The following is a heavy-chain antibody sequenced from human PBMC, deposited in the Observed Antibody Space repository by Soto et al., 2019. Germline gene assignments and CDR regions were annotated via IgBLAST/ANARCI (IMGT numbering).Heavy chain of an antibody. D-gene: IGHD2-15*01. CDR3: ATFCGSCYSYYYYYYMDV. V-gene: IGHV3-48*01. CDR2: ISSSSSTI. CDR1: GFTFSSYS. Sequence: GGSLRLSCAASGFTFSSYSMNWVRQAPGKGLEWVSYISSSSSTIYYADSVKGRFTISRDNAKNSLYLQMNSLRAEDTAVYYCATFCGSCYSYYYYYYMDVWGKGTTVTVSS. J-gene: IGHJ6*03.